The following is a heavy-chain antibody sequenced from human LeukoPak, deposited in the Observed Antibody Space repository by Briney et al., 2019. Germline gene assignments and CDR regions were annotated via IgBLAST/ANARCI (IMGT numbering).Heavy chain of an antibody. V-gene: IGHV3-23*01. CDR1: GFTFSTYW. Sequence: GGSLRLSCAASGFTFSTYWMNWVRQAPGKGLEWVSDISGSGGSTHYADSVKGRFTISRDNSKNTLSLQMNSLRAEDTAVYYCAKESDISGWYGVDYWGQGTLVTVSS. CDR2: ISGSGGST. J-gene: IGHJ4*02. CDR3: AKESDISGWYGVDY. D-gene: IGHD6-19*01.